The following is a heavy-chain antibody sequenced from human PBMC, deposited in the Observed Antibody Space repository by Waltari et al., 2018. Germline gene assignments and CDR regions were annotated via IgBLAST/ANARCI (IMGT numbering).Heavy chain of an antibody. CDR1: GGSMSSNTYY. CDR2: IQYNGRT. CDR3: ARYQCGSGSKCNSFEY. V-gene: IGHV4-39*01. Sequence: QLQLQESGPGLVKPSETLSLTCTVSGGSMSSNTYYWDWIRQPPGKGLEWIGNIQYNGRTSYNPSLKSRVTISGDTSRNQFSLKLTSGTAADTAVYYCARYQCGSGSKCNSFEYWGQGTLVTVSS. D-gene: IGHD2-15*01. J-gene: IGHJ4*02.